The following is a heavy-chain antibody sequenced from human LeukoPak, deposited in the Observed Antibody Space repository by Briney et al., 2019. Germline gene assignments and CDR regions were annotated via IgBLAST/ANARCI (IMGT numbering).Heavy chain of an antibody. CDR2: IYYSGST. V-gene: IGHV4-59*08. D-gene: IGHD5-24*01. CDR1: DGSISHYY. Sequence: TSETLSLTCTVSDGSISHYYWSWIRQPPGKGLEWIGYIYYSGSTSYNPSLKRRVTISLDTSKKQFSLKLNSVTAADTAVYYCARGEMATTDYWGQGTLVTVSS. J-gene: IGHJ4*02. CDR3: ARGEMATTDY.